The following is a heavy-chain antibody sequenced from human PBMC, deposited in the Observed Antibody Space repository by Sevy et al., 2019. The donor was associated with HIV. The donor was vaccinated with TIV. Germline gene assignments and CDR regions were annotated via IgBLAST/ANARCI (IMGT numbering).Heavy chain of an antibody. Sequence: SETLSLTCSVSGVPVSGPDFYWTWIRQPPGKGLEWIGNIYRGENTYYNPSLQSRVSISLDTSKNQFSLKLTSVTAADTAMYYCVREHHSSTWYSYNNGLDVWGQGTMVTVSS. D-gene: IGHD6-13*01. CDR3: VREHHSSTWYSYNNGLDV. V-gene: IGHV4-30-4*01. J-gene: IGHJ6*02. CDR2: IYRGENT. CDR1: GVPVSGPDFY.